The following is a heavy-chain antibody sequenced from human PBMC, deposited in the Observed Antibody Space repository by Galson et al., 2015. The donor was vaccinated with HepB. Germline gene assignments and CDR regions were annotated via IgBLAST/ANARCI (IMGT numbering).Heavy chain of an antibody. CDR2: IIPIFGTA. V-gene: IGHV1-69*06. CDR3: ATYILGVLMNVDY. D-gene: IGHD3-3*01. CDR1: GGTFSSYA. J-gene: IGHJ4*02. Sequence: SVKVSCKAFGGTFSSYAINWVRQAPGQGLEWMGGIIPIFGTANYAQKFQGRVTITADKSTSTAYMELRSLRSEDTAVYYCATYILGVLMNVDYWGQGTLVTVSS.